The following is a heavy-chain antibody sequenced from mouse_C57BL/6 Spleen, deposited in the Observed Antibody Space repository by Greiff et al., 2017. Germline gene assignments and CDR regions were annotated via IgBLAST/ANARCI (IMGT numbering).Heavy chain of an antibody. CDR2: ISSGSSTI. J-gene: IGHJ3*01. CDR3: ARGGRFPHWFAY. CDR1: GFTFSDYG. Sequence: EVKLVESGGGLVKPGGSLKLSCAASGFTFSDYGMHWVRQAPEKGLEWVAYISSGSSTIYYADTVKGRFTISRDNAKNTLFLQMTSLRSEDTAMYYCARGGRFPHWFAYWGQGTLVTVSA. V-gene: IGHV5-17*01.